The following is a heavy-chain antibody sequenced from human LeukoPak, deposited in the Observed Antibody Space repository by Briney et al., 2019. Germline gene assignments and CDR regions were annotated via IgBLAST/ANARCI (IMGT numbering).Heavy chain of an antibody. V-gene: IGHV1-18*01. J-gene: IGHJ4*02. D-gene: IGHD2-15*01. CDR3: ARGIIGYYFDY. CDR1: GYTFTIYG. CDR2: ISAYGNT. Sequence: ASAKVSCKTSGYTFTIYGISWVRQAPGQGLEWMGLISAYGNTNYAQNLQGRVTMTTDTSTSTAYMELRSLRSDDTAVYYCARGIIGYYFDYWGQGPWSPSPQ.